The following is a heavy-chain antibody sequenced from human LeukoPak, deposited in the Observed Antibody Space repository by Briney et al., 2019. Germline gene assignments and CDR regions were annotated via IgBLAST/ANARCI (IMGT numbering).Heavy chain of an antibody. CDR2: IKQDGSEK. CDR1: GFTFSRHW. D-gene: IGHD5/OR15-5a*01. V-gene: IGHV3-7*03. J-gene: IGHJ5*01. Sequence: GGSLRLSCAASGFTFSRHWMRWVRQAPGKGLEWVANIKQDGSEKHYVDSVKGRFTISRDNAKNSLYLQMDSLRAEDTAIYYCARDANAGYSVNWFDPWGQGTLVTVSS. CDR3: ARDANAGYSVNWFDP.